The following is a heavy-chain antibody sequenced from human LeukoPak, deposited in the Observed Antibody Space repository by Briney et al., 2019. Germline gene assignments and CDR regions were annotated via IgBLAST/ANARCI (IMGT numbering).Heavy chain of an antibody. CDR2: ISAYNGNT. J-gene: IGHJ6*03. Sequence: VASVKVSCKASGYTFTSYGISWVRQAPGQGLEWMGWISAYNGNTNYAQKLQGRVTMTTDTSTSTAYMELRSLRSDDTAVYYCASGYCSSTSCSHYYYYYYMDVWGKGTTVTVSS. CDR3: ASGYCSSTSCSHYYYYYYMDV. D-gene: IGHD2-2*01. CDR1: GYTFTSYG. V-gene: IGHV1-18*01.